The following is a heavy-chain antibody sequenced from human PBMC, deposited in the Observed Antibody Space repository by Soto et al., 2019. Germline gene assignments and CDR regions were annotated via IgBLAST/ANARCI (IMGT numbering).Heavy chain of an antibody. Sequence: VQPVESGGGLVQPGGSLRLSCAASGFTFSTYWMTWVRQAPGKGLEWVANIKEDGSDKNYVDSVKGRFTISRDNAKNSLYLQMNSLRVEDTALYYCARGGSESDYWGQGTLVIVSS. CDR3: ARGGSESDY. CDR2: IKEDGSDK. J-gene: IGHJ4*02. CDR1: GFTFSTYW. V-gene: IGHV3-7*01.